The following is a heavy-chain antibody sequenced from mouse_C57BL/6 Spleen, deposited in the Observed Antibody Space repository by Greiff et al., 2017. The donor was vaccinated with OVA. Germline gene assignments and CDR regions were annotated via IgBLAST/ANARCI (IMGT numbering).Heavy chain of an antibody. CDR1: GFTFSSYT. CDR2: ISGGGGNT. Sequence: EVQLVESGGGLVKPGGSLKLSCAASGFTFSSYTMSWVRQTPEKRLEWVATISGGGGNTYYPDSVKGRFTISRDNSKNTLYLQRSSLRSEDTALYYCARALYGSSPWYFDVWGTGTTVTVSS. CDR3: ARALYGSSPWYFDV. D-gene: IGHD1-1*01. J-gene: IGHJ1*03. V-gene: IGHV5-9*01.